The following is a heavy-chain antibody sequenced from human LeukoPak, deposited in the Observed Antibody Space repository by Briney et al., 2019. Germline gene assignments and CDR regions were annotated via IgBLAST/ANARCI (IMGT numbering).Heavy chain of an antibody. V-gene: IGHV1-46*01. CDR1: GYTFTRNY. CDR2: INPTGSTA. CDR3: ARDNSLEDMAWWFDP. J-gene: IGHJ5*02. D-gene: IGHD5-24*01. Sequence: ASVKVSCKSSGYTFTRNYMHWMRQAPGQGLEWVGLINPTGSTAWSAQKFRGRLTMTRDLSTTTDYMELSSLRLEDTAVYYCARDNSLEDMAWWFDPWGQGTLVIVSS.